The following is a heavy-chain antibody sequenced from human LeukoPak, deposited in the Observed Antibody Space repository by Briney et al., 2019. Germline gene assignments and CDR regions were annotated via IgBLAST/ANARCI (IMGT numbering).Heavy chain of an antibody. CDR3: AREEAIVTFGIGRSAHNWFDP. CDR1: GYSISSGYY. J-gene: IGHJ5*02. Sequence: PSETLSLTCTVSGYSISSGYYWGWIRQPPGKGLEWIGSIYHSGSTYYNPSLKSRVIISVDTSKNHFSLKLTSVTAADTAIYYCAREEAIVTFGIGRSAHNWFDPWGQGTLVTVSS. V-gene: IGHV4-38-2*02. CDR2: IYHSGST. D-gene: IGHD2-15*01.